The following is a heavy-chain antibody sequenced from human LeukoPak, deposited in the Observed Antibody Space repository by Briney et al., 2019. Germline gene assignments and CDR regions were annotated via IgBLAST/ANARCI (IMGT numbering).Heavy chain of an antibody. J-gene: IGHJ4*02. CDR3: ARAGGFNYYDSSGIY. Sequence: SETLSLTCAVSGDSISSGGYSWSWIRQPPGKGLEWIGYIYHSGSTYYNPSLKSRVTISVDRSKNQFSLKLSSVTAADTAVYYCARAGGFNYYDSSGIYWGQGTLVTVSS. CDR2: IYHSGST. V-gene: IGHV4-30-2*01. CDR1: GDSISSGGYS. D-gene: IGHD3-22*01.